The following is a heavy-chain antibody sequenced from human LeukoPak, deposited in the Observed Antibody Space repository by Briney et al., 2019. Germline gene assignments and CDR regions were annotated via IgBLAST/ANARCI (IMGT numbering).Heavy chain of an antibody. D-gene: IGHD3-22*01. CDR1: GFAFSSYG. V-gene: IGHV3-30*18. Sequence: PGRSLRLSCAASGFAFSSYGIHWVRQAPGEGLEWVAVISHDGSNKYYADSVKGRFTISRDNSKNTLYLQMNSLRAEDTAVYYCAKEAYYSDGGARPGDYWGQGTLVAVSS. CDR2: ISHDGSNK. J-gene: IGHJ4*02. CDR3: AKEAYYSDGGARPGDY.